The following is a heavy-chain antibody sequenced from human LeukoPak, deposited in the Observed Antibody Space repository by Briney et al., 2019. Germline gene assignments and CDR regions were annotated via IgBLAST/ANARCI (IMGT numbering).Heavy chain of an antibody. V-gene: IGHV3-23*01. J-gene: IGHJ4*02. CDR2: ISGSGGNT. Sequence: GGSLRLSCAASGFTFSNFWMSWVRQAPGKGLEWVSSISGSGGNTYYADSVKGRFTISRDNSKKTLTLQMHSLRAEDTAEYYCVKDRYYYDASGARDYFEYWGQGTLVTVSS. CDR1: GFTFSNFW. D-gene: IGHD3-22*01. CDR3: VKDRYYYDASGARDYFEY.